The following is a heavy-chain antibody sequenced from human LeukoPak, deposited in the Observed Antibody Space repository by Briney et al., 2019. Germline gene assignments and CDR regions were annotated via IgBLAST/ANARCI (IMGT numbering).Heavy chain of an antibody. CDR3: ARDRGTGYRWFDP. Sequence: PGGSLRLSCAASGFTFSSYWMRWVRQAPGKGLVWVSRINSDRSSTNYADSVKGRFTISRDNAKNTLYLQMNSLRVEDTAVYYCARDRGTGYRWFDPWGQGTLVTVSS. J-gene: IGHJ5*02. CDR2: INSDRSST. CDR1: GFTFSSYW. D-gene: IGHD3-10*01. V-gene: IGHV3-74*01.